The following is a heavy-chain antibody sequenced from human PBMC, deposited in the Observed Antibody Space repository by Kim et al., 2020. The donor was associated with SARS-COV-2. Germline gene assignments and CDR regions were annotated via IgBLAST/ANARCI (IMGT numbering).Heavy chain of an antibody. CDR2: T. V-gene: IGHV1-24*01. D-gene: IGHD4-17*01. Sequence: TIYAQKFQGRVTMTEDTSTDTAYMELSSLRSEDTAVYYCATGGYGGNRPHWGQGTLVTVSS. CDR3: ATGGYGGNRPH. J-gene: IGHJ1*01.